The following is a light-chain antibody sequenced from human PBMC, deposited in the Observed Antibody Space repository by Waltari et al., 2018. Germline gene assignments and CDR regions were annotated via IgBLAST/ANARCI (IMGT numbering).Light chain of an antibody. CDR1: SGSIADNY. V-gene: IGLV6-57*02. CDR2: EDN. CDR3: QSYDGSNWV. J-gene: IGLJ3*02. Sequence: NFMLTQPHSVSESPGKTVTISCTGSSGSIADNYVQWYQQRPGSAPTTVIFEDNRRPSGVPYRFSGSIDSSSNSASLAISGLKTEDEADYYCQSYDGSNWVFGGGTKLTVL.